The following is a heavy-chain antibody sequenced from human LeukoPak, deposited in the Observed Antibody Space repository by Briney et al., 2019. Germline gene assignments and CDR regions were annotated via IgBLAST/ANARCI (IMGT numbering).Heavy chain of an antibody. CDR3: AKVNSGYERDAFDI. V-gene: IGHV3-9*01. CDR1: GFPFDDYA. D-gene: IGHD5-12*01. J-gene: IGHJ3*02. CDR2: ITWDSGSI. Sequence: GRSLRLSCAASGFPFDDYAMHWVRQPPGKGLEWVSSITWDSGSIGYADSVMGRFTISRDNAKNSLHLQMNSLRPEDTALYYCAKVNSGYERDAFDIWGQGTMVTVSS.